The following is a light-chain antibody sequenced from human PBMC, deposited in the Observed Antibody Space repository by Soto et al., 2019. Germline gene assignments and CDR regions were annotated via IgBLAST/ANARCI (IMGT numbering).Light chain of an antibody. V-gene: IGKV3-20*01. J-gene: IGKJ2*01. CDR3: EQYDSSPYT. Sequence: EIVLTQSPGTLSLSPGERATLSCRASQSVSSTYFAWYQHKPGQAPRLLIYGASSRETGIPDTFSVSGSGTDFNLTISRLEPEDVAVYYCEQYDSSPYTFGQGTKLEMK. CDR2: GAS. CDR1: QSVSSTY.